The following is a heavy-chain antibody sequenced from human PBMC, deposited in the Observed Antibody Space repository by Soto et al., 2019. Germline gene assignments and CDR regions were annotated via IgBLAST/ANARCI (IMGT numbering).Heavy chain of an antibody. J-gene: IGHJ4*02. CDR3: AGLMITFGGVIATDY. Sequence: SETLSLTCAVYGGSFSGYHWSWIRQPPGKGLEWIGEINHSGSTNYNPSLKSRVTISVDTSKNQFSLKLSSVTAADTAVYYCAGLMITFGGVIATDYWGQGTLVTVPQ. V-gene: IGHV4-34*01. D-gene: IGHD3-16*02. CDR1: GGSFSGYH. CDR2: INHSGST.